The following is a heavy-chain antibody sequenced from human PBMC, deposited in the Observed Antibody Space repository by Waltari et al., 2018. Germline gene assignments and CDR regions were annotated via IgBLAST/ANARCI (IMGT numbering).Heavy chain of an antibody. V-gene: IGHV4-34*01. J-gene: IGHJ2*01. CDR2: INHSGST. CDR1: AGSFRGYY. Sequence: QVQLQQWGAGLLKPSETLSLTCAVYAGSFRGYYWSWIRQPPGKGLGWIGEINHSGSTNYNPSLKSRVTISVDTSKNQFSLKLSSVTAADTAVYYCARLRIMITFGGVIVRAGYFDLWGRGTLVTVSS. D-gene: IGHD3-16*02. CDR3: ARLRIMITFGGVIVRAGYFDL.